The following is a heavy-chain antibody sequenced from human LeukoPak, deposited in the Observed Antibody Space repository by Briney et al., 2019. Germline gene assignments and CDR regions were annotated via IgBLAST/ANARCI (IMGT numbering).Heavy chain of an antibody. Sequence: GGSLRLSCAASGFTFSSYAMSWVRQAPGKGLEWVSAISGSGGSTYYADSVKGRFTISRDNSKNTLYLQMNSLRAEDTAVYYCAKDSPVGCYDSSGYLDYWGQGTLVTVSS. V-gene: IGHV3-23*01. D-gene: IGHD3-22*01. CDR3: AKDSPVGCYDSSGYLDY. CDR1: GFTFSSYA. J-gene: IGHJ4*02. CDR2: ISGSGGST.